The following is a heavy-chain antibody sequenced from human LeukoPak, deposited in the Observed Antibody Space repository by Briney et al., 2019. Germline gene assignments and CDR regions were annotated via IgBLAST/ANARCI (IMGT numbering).Heavy chain of an antibody. J-gene: IGHJ4*02. Sequence: ASVKVSCKVSGYTLTELSMHWVRQAPGKGLEWMGGFDPEDGETIYAQKFQGRVTMTEDTSTDTAYMELSSLRSEGTAVYYCATDSGIVGATFFDYWGQGTLVTVSS. CDR3: ATDSGIVGATFFDY. CDR1: GYTLTELS. D-gene: IGHD1-26*01. CDR2: FDPEDGET. V-gene: IGHV1-24*01.